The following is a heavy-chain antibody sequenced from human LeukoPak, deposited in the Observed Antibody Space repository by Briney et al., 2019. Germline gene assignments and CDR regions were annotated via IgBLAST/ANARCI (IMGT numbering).Heavy chain of an antibody. CDR2: IYYSGST. CDR3: AMHYGSGSYLDY. V-gene: IGHV4-39*01. Sequence: SSETLSLTCTVSGGSISSSSYYWGWLRQPPGQGLEWIGSIYYSGSTYYNPSLKSRVTISVNTSKNQFSLKLSSVTAADTAVYYCAMHYGSGSYLDYWGQGTLVTVSS. D-gene: IGHD3-10*01. CDR1: GGSISSSSYY. J-gene: IGHJ4*02.